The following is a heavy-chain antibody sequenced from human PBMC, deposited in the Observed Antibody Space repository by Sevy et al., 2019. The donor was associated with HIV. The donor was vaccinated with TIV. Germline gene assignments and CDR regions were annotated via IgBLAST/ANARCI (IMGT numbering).Heavy chain of an antibody. V-gene: IGHV3-72*01. CDR2: TSNKAISYST. J-gene: IGHJ3*02. D-gene: IGHD2-15*01. Sequence: GGSLRLSCVASGFTFSDNNMDWVRRAPGKGLEWVGRTSNKAISYSTEYAASVKGRFTISRDDSTKSLYLQMNSLKTEDTAVYYCVRGGCCSGGSCYSVAFDIWGQGTMVTVSS. CDR3: VRGGCCSGGSCYSVAFDI. CDR1: GFTFSDNN.